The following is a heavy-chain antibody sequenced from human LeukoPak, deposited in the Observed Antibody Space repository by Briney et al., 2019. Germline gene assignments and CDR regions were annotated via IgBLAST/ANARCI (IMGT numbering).Heavy chain of an antibody. CDR1: GFTFSSYG. Sequence: PGGSLRLSCAASGFTFSSYGMHWVRQAPGKGLEWVAFIRYDGSNKYYADSVKGRFTISRDNAKNSLYLQMNSLRAEDTAVYYCARDRVGMVRGVLAYYYYGMDVWGQGTTVTVSS. D-gene: IGHD3-10*01. CDR3: ARDRVGMVRGVLAYYYYGMDV. CDR2: IRYDGSNK. J-gene: IGHJ6*02. V-gene: IGHV3-30*02.